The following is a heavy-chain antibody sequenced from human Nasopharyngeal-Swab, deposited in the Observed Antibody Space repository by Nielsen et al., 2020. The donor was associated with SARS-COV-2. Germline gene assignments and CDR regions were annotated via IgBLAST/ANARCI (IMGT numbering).Heavy chain of an antibody. D-gene: IGHD3/OR15-3a*01. V-gene: IGHV3-30-3*01. CDR2: MSNDGTNE. CDR1: GFSFPPYP. Sequence: GESLKISCVASGFSFPPYPMHWVRQAPGKGLEWVAVMSNDGTNEYYVDSVKGRFSISRDNSKDTVYLQMASLKPEDTAVYYCARDRESIFWSGYSFDYWGQGILVTVSS. J-gene: IGHJ4*02. CDR3: ARDRESIFWSGYSFDY.